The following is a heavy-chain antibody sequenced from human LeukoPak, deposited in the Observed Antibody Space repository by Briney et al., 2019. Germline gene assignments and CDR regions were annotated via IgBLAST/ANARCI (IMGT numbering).Heavy chain of an antibody. CDR2: FDPEDGET. J-gene: IGHJ4*02. Sequence: ASVKVSCKVSGYTLTELSMHWVRQAPGKGLEWMGGFDPEDGETIYAQKFQGGVTMTEDTSTDTAYMELSSLRSEDTAVYYCADLTYYYDSTENYWGQGTLVTVSS. D-gene: IGHD3-22*01. CDR1: GYTLTELS. V-gene: IGHV1-24*01. CDR3: ADLTYYYDSTENY.